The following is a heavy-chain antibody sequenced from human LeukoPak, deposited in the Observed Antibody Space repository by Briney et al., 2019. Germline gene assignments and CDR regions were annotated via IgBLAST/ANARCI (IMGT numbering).Heavy chain of an antibody. Sequence: GGSLRLSCAASGFTFTNYGMSWVRQAPGKGLEWVSAVSGSGGSTYYADSVKGHFTISRDNSKNTLYLQMNSLRAEDTAIYFCAKMFGAAVGTGVSDYWGQGTLVTVSS. J-gene: IGHJ4*02. D-gene: IGHD6-13*01. CDR2: VSGSGGST. V-gene: IGHV3-23*01. CDR1: GFTFTNYG. CDR3: AKMFGAAVGTGVSDY.